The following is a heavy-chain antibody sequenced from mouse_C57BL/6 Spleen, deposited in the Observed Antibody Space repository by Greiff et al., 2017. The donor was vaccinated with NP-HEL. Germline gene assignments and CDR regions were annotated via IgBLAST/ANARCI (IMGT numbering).Heavy chain of an antibody. V-gene: IGHV1-53*01. CDR2: INPSNGGT. J-gene: IGHJ4*01. Sequence: VQLQQSGTELVKPGASVKLSCKASGYTFTSYWMHWVKQRPGQGLEWIGNINPSNGGTNYNEKFKSKATLTVDKSSSTAYMQLSSLTSEDSAVYYCARSSRYYGAMDYWGQGTSVTVSS. D-gene: IGHD1-1*02. CDR3: ARSSRYYGAMDY. CDR1: GYTFTSYW.